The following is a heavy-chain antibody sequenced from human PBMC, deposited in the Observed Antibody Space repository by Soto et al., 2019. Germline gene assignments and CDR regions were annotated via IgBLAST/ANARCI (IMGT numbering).Heavy chain of an antibody. D-gene: IGHD2-8*01. V-gene: IGHV1-69*13. CDR3: PRRPAHPNAAFEY. Sequence: SVKVSCKASGGTFSSYAISWVRQAPGQGLEWMGGIIPIFGTANYAQKFQGRVTITADESTSTAYMELSSLRSEDQAVYYCPRRPAHPNAAFEYWGQGTLGTVSS. CDR2: IIPIFGTA. J-gene: IGHJ4*02. CDR1: GGTFSSYA.